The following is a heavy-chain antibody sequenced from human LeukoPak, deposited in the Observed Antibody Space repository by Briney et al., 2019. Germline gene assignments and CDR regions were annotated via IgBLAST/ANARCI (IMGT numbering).Heavy chain of an antibody. J-gene: IGHJ3*02. V-gene: IGHV1-8*01. CDR2: MNPNSGNT. D-gene: IGHD3-22*01. CDR3: ARAQSYRSRITMIVVVGAFDI. Sequence: ASVKVSCKASGYTFTSYDINWVRQATGQGLEWMGWMNPNSGNTGYAQKFQGRVTMTRNTSISTAYMELSSLRSEDTAVYYCARAQSYRSRITMIVVVGAFDICGQGTMVTVSS. CDR1: GYTFTSYD.